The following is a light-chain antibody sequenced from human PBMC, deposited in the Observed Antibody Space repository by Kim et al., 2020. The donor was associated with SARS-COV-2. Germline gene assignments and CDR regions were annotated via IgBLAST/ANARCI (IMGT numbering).Light chain of an antibody. Sequence: VSPGQTASITCSGDKLGDKYACWYQQKPGQSPVLVIYQDSKRPSGIPERFSGSNSGNTATLTISGTQAMDEADYYCQAWDSSTAVFGGGTKLIVL. CDR1: KLGDKY. V-gene: IGLV3-1*01. CDR3: QAWDSSTAV. J-gene: IGLJ3*02. CDR2: QDS.